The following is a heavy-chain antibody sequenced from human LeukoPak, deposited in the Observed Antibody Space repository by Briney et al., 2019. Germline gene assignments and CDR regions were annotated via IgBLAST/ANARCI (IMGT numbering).Heavy chain of an antibody. V-gene: IGHV3-30*04. J-gene: IGHJ4*02. CDR1: GFTFSSYV. Sequence: GGSLRLSCAASGFTFSSYVMHWVRQAPGKGLEWVAVISYDGSNKYYADSVKGRFTISRDNSKNTLYLQMNSLRAEDTAVYYCARDPGYSGSYMYYFDYWGQGTLVTVSS. D-gene: IGHD1-26*01. CDR3: ARDPGYSGSYMYYFDY. CDR2: ISYDGSNK.